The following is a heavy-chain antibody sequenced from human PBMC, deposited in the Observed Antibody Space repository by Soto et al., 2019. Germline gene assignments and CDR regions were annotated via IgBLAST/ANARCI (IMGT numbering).Heavy chain of an antibody. CDR1: GGSISSYY. D-gene: IGHD6-13*01. J-gene: IGHJ4*02. Sequence: QVQLQESGPGLVKPSETLSLTCTVSGGSISSYYWSWIRQPPGKGLEWIGYIYYSGSTNYNPSLKSRVTISVDTSKNQFSLKLSSVTAADPAVYYCARDGSDYWGQGTLVTVSS. CDR3: ARDGSDY. V-gene: IGHV4-59*01. CDR2: IYYSGST.